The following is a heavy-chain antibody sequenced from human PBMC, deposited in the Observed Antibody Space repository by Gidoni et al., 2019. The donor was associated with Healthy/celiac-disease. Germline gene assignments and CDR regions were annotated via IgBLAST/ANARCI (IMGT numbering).Heavy chain of an antibody. CDR2: INHSGST. Sequence: QVQLQQWGAGLLKPSETLSLTCAVYGGSFSGYYWSWIRQPPGKGLEWIGEINHSGSTNYNPSLKSRVTISVDTSKNQFSLKLSSVTAADTAVYYCARAMYGWRFDYWGQGTLVTVSS. D-gene: IGHD3-10*01. CDR1: GGSFSGYY. V-gene: IGHV4-34*01. J-gene: IGHJ4*02. CDR3: ARAMYGWRFDY.